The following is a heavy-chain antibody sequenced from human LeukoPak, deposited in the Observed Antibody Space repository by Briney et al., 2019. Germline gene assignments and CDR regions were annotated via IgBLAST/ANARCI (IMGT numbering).Heavy chain of an antibody. CDR1: GGSISSGGYY. Sequence: SETLSLTCTVSGGSISSGGYYWGWLRQPPGKGLEGIGYIYHSGSTYYNPSLKSRVTISVDTSKNQFSLKLSSVTAADTAVYYCARRGVYYDSSGYHYYFDYWGQGTLVTVSS. J-gene: IGHJ4*02. D-gene: IGHD3-22*01. CDR3: ARRGVYYDSSGYHYYFDY. CDR2: IYHSGST. V-gene: IGHV4-30-2*01.